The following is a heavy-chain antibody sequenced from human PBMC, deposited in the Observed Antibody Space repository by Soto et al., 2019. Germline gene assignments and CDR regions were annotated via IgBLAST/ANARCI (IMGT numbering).Heavy chain of an antibody. D-gene: IGHD3-16*01. CDR1: GGSISSYY. CDR3: ARANSYDFDY. J-gene: IGHJ4*02. Sequence: TSETLSLTCTVSGGSISSYYWSWIRQPPGKGLEWIGYIYYSGRTNYNPSLKSRVNKSIDTAKNQFSLKLSSVTAADTAVYYCARANSYDFDYWGQGTLVTVSS. CDR2: IYYSGRT. V-gene: IGHV4-59*12.